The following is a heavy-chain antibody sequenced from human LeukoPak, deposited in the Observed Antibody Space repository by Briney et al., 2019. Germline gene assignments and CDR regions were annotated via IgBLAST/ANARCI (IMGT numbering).Heavy chain of an antibody. J-gene: IGHJ4*02. D-gene: IGHD3-10*01. CDR1: GFTFSSYS. V-gene: IGHV3-21*04. CDR3: AKFGEYKLQSPNFDY. Sequence: GGSLRLSCAASGFTFSSYSMNWVRQAPGKGLEWVSSISSSSSCIYYADSVKGRFTISRDNSKNTLYLQMNSLRAEDTAVYYCAKFGEYKLQSPNFDYWGQGTLVTVSS. CDR2: ISSSSSCI.